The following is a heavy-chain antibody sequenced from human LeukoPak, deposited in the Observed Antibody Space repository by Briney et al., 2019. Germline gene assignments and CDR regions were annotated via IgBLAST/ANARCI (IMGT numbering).Heavy chain of an antibody. CDR3: EGVVRGVNSVDDY. Sequence: SETLSLTCTVSGYSISSGYYWGWIRQPPGKGLEWIGSIYHSGSTYYNPSLKSRVTISVDTSKNQFSLKLSSVTAADTAVYYCEGVVRGVNSVDDYWGQGTLVTVSS. V-gene: IGHV4-38-2*02. D-gene: IGHD3-10*01. J-gene: IGHJ4*02. CDR1: GYSISSGYY. CDR2: IYHSGST.